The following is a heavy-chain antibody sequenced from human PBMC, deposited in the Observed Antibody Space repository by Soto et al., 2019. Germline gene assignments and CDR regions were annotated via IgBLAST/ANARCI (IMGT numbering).Heavy chain of an antibody. J-gene: IGHJ4*02. D-gene: IGHD3-10*01. CDR3: AREVFGSAQIDY. Sequence: GGSLRLSCAASGFTFSSYGMHWVRQAPGKGLEWVAVIWYDGSNKYYADSVKGRFTISRDNSKNTLYLQMNSLRAEDTAVYYCAREVFGSAQIDYWGQGTLVTVSS. CDR1: GFTFSSYG. V-gene: IGHV3-33*01. CDR2: IWYDGSNK.